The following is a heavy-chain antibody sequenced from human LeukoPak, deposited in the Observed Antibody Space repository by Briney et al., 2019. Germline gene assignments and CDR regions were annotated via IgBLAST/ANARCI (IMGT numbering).Heavy chain of an antibody. V-gene: IGHV1-46*01. CDR2: INPSGGST. D-gene: IGHD3-3*01. CDR3: ARGPDDFWSGYYRFDY. Sequence: ASVKVSCKASGYTFTSYYMHWVRQAPGQGLEWMGIINPSGGSTSYAQKFQGRVTISVDTSKNQFSLKLSSVTAADTAVYYCARGPDDFWSGYYRFDYWGQGTLVTVSS. J-gene: IGHJ4*02. CDR1: GYTFTSYY.